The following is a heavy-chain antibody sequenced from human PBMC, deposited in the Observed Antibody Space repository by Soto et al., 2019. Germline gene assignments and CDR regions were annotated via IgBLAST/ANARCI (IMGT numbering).Heavy chain of an antibody. V-gene: IGHV2-5*02. J-gene: IGHJ5*02. CDR3: AHTIAVAGAVINWFDP. Sequence: QITLKESGPTLVKPTQPLTLTCTFSGFSLSTSGVGVGWIRQPPGKALEWLALIYWDDDKRYSPSLKSRLTITKDTSKNQAVLTMTNMDPVDTATYYCAHTIAVAGAVINWFDPWGQGTLVTVSS. CDR2: IYWDDDK. D-gene: IGHD6-19*01. CDR1: GFSLSTSGVG.